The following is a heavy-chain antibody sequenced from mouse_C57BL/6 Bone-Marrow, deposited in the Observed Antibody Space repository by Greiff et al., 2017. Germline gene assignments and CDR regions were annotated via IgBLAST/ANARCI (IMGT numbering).Heavy chain of an antibody. J-gene: IGHJ4*01. CDR3: ARYSNYAMDY. CDR2: ISSGSSTI. Sequence: EVQGVESGGGLVLPGGSLKLSCAASGFTFSDYYMYWVRQTPEKRLEWVAYISSGSSTIYYADTVKGRFTISRDNAKNTLFLQMTSLRSEDTAMYYCARYSNYAMDYWGQGTSVTVSS. V-gene: IGHV5-17*01. CDR1: GFTFSDYY. D-gene: IGHD2-5*01.